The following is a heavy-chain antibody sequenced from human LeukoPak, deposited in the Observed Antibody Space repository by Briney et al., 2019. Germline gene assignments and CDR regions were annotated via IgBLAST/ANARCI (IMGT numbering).Heavy chain of an antibody. D-gene: IGHD3-10*01. V-gene: IGHV3-23*01. CDR3: AKGFGELSYYGMDV. CDR1: GFTFSSYW. Sequence: GGSLRLSCAASGFTFSSYWMSWVRQAPGKGLEWVSAISGSGGSTYYADSVKGRFTISRDNSKNTLYLQMNSLRAEDTAVYYCAKGFGELSYYGMDVWGKGTTVTVSS. CDR2: ISGSGGST. J-gene: IGHJ6*04.